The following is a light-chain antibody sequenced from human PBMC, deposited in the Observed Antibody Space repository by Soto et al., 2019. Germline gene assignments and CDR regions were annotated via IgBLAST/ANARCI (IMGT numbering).Light chain of an antibody. J-gene: IGKJ2*01. CDR1: QSVSSSY. V-gene: IGKV3-20*01. CDR3: HQCGRPPNT. Sequence: EIVLTQSPGTLSLSPGERATLSCRASQSVSSSYLAWYQQKPGQAPRLLIYGASSRATGIPDRFSGSGSGTDFTLTISRLEPEDFAVYYCHQCGRPPNTFGQGTKVEIK. CDR2: GAS.